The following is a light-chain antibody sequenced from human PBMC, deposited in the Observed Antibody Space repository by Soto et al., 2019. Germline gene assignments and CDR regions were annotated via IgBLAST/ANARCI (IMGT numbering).Light chain of an antibody. J-gene: IGKJ1*01. CDR2: GAS. CDR3: QQYGDMWT. CDR1: QSVRSSY. V-gene: IGKV3-20*01. Sequence: EIVLTQSAGTLSLSPGERATLNCRASQSVRSSYLAWYQQQPGQAPRLVIHGASRRATGIPDRFSGSGSGTDFTLTINRLEPEDFAVYFCQQYGDMWTFGQGTKVEIK.